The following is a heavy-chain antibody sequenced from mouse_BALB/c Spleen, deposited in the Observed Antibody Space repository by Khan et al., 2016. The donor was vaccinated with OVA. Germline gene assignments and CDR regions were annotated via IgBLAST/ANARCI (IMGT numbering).Heavy chain of an antibody. D-gene: IGHD2-1*01. Sequence: EVQLQQSGAELVKPGASVKLSCSASGFNIQDTYIHWMKPRPEQGLEWIVRLDPPNDDSQYGPKFKAKATLTADTSSHTAYRQRSSLTSEDTAGEYCANLYGNPFAFWGQGTLVAVSA. CDR3: ANLYGNPFAF. V-gene: IGHV14-3*02. J-gene: IGHJ3*01. CDR1: GFNIQDTY. CDR2: LDPPNDDS.